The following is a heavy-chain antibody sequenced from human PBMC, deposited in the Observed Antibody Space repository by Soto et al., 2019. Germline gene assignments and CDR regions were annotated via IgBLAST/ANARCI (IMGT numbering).Heavy chain of an antibody. CDR1: GFPFSDAY. D-gene: IGHD2-8*01. V-gene: IGHV3-15*01. CDR3: NTGRCTNGVCDDY. J-gene: IGHJ4*01. Sequence: GGSLRLSCAVSGFPFSDAYMTWVRQAPGKGLEWLGRIRTKTDGGTADYAAHVKDRFIVSRDDSKETLYLQMNSLRTEDTAVYFCNTGRCTNGVCDDYWGHGTLVTVSS. CDR2: IRTKTDGGTA.